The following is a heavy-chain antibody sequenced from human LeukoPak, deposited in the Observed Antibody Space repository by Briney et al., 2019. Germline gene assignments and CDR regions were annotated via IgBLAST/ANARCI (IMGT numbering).Heavy chain of an antibody. D-gene: IGHD2-2*01. CDR1: GFTFNMYG. CDR3: AKAAYCTSTSCHFSGYAQRPLDS. V-gene: IGHV3-30*18. J-gene: IGHJ4*02. CDR2: ISNDGTTK. Sequence: GGSLRLSCAASGFTFNMYGMHWVRQAPGKGLEWVAGISNDGTTKVYADSVKGRCTISRDSSKNSMYLQMNSLRAEDTAVYYCAKAAYCTSTSCHFSGYAQRPLDSWGQGTLVTVSS.